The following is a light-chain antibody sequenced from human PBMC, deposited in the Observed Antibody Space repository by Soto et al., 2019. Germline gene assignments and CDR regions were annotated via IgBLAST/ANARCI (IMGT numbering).Light chain of an antibody. V-gene: IGKV1D-13*01. CDR2: DAS. CDR1: QGIRSD. J-gene: IGKJ2*01. Sequence: AIQMTQSPSSLSASVGDRVTITCRASQGIRSDLGWYQQKPGKAPKFLIYDASTRATGIPARFSGSGSGTEFTLTISSLQSEDFAVYYCQQYNNWAPAYTFGQGTKLEIK. CDR3: QQYNNWAPAYT.